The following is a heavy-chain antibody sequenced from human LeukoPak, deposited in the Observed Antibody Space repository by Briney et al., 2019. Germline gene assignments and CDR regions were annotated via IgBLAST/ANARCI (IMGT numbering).Heavy chain of an antibody. V-gene: IGHV3-23*01. J-gene: IGHJ4*02. D-gene: IGHD5-24*01. CDR3: ARVRREMATIFFDY. CDR1: GFTFSSYA. Sequence: GGSLRLSCAASGFTFSSYAMSWVRQAPGKGLEWVSAIRGSGGSTYYADSVEGRFTISRDNAKNSLYLQMNSLRAEDTAVYYCARVRREMATIFFDYWGQGTLVTVSS. CDR2: IRGSGGST.